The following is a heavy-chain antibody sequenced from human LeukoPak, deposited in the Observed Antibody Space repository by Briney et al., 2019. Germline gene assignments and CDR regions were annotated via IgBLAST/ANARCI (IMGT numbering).Heavy chain of an antibody. CDR1: GFTFSSYW. CDR3: ARGLNYYGISGYLPAGY. J-gene: IGHJ4*02. V-gene: IGHV3-7*01. Sequence: GGSLRLSCAASGFTFSSYWMSWVRQAPGKGLEWMAYIKQDGSEKYYVDSVKGRFSISRDNAQDSLWLQMNSLRAEYTAVYYCARGLNYYGISGYLPAGYWGQGTLVTVSS. D-gene: IGHD3-22*01. CDR2: IKQDGSEK.